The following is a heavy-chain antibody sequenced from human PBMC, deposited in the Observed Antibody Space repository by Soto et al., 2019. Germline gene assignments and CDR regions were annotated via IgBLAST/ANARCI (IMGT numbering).Heavy chain of an antibody. CDR2: IDGSSNYR. Sequence: GGSLRLSCAASGFTFSSYGMHWVRQAPGKGLEWVSSIDGSSNYRYYADSLRGRFTISRDNAKNSLYLEMSSLRAEDTATYYCARHGRITVTGDGFDSWGQGTVVTVSS. J-gene: IGHJ3*02. CDR1: GFTFSSYG. CDR3: ARHGRITVTGDGFDS. D-gene: IGHD1-20*01. V-gene: IGHV3-21*01.